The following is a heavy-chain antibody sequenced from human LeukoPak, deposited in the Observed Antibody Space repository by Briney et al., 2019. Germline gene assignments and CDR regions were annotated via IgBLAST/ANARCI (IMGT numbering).Heavy chain of an antibody. Sequence: PGGSLRLSCAASGFTFSSYGMHWVRQAPGKGLEWVAFIRYYGSNKYYADSVKGRFTISRDNSKNTLYLQMNSLRAEDTAVYYCAKDHLEHTYWGQGTLVTVSS. J-gene: IGHJ4*02. V-gene: IGHV3-30*02. CDR3: AKDHLEHTY. CDR2: IRYYGSNK. CDR1: GFTFSSYG. D-gene: IGHD1/OR15-1a*01.